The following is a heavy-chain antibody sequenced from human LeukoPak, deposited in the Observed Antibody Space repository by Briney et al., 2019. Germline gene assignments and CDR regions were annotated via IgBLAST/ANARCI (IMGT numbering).Heavy chain of an antibody. J-gene: IGHJ4*02. CDR1: GGTFSSYA. V-gene: IGHV1-2*02. Sequence: EASVKVSCKASGGTFSSYAISWVRQAPGQGLEWMGWINPNSGGTNYAQKFQGRVTMTRDTSISTAYMELSRLRSDDTAVYYCARAGELTYYYDSSGPMRDYFDYWGQGTLVTVSS. D-gene: IGHD3-22*01. CDR2: INPNSGGT. CDR3: ARAGELTYYYDSSGPMRDYFDY.